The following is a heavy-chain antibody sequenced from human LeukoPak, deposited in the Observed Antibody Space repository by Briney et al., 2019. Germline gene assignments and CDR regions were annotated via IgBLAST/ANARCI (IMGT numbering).Heavy chain of an antibody. CDR2: ILPIFGTA. CDR1: GDTVSSYV. Sequence: SVKVSCKASGDTVSSYVISWVRQAPGQGLEWMGGILPIFGTAIYAQKFQGRVTVTADEPTSTAYMELSSLRSEDTAVYYCARAEDQGRYFDWLPGFASWGQGTLVTVSS. CDR3: ARAEDQGRYFDWLPGFAS. V-gene: IGHV1-69*13. J-gene: IGHJ5*01. D-gene: IGHD3-9*01.